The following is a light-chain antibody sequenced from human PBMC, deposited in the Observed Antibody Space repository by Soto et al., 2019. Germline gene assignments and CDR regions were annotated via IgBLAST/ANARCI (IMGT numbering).Light chain of an antibody. Sequence: EIVLTQSPGTLSLSPGERATLSCRASQSVSSSSYLAWYQQKPGQAPRLLIYGASSRATGIPDRFSGSWSGTDFTLTISRLEPEDFAVYYCHQYGSSPSYTFGQGTKLEIK. CDR3: HQYGSSPSYT. V-gene: IGKV3-20*01. J-gene: IGKJ2*01. CDR2: GAS. CDR1: QSVSSSSY.